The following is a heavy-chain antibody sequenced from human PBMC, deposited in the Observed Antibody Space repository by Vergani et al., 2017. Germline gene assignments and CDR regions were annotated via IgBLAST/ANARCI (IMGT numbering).Heavy chain of an antibody. CDR1: GYTFTGYY. D-gene: IGHD3-10*01. CDR2: INPNSGGT. Sequence: QVQLVQSGAEVKKPGASVKVSCKASGYTFTGYYMHWVRQAPGQGLEWMGWINPNSGGTNYAQKFQGRVTMTRDTSISTAYMELSRLRSDDTAVYYCARTRSSGYYGSGSYYGDYFDYWGQGTLVTVSS. J-gene: IGHJ4*02. CDR3: ARTRSSGYYGSGSYYGDYFDY. V-gene: IGHV1-2*02.